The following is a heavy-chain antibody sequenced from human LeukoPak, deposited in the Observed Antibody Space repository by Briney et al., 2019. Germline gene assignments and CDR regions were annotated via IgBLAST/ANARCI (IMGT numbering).Heavy chain of an antibody. J-gene: IGHJ4*02. V-gene: IGHV6-1*01. Sequence: SQTLSLTCAISGDSVSNNIATWNWIRQSPSRGLEWLGRTYYRSRWGNDYAISVKSRITINPDTSKNQFSLQLNSVTPEDTAVYYCAREASYQYYFDYWGQGTLVTVSS. CDR3: AREASYQYYFDY. D-gene: IGHD1-26*01. CDR2: TYYRSRWGN. CDR1: GDSVSNNIAT.